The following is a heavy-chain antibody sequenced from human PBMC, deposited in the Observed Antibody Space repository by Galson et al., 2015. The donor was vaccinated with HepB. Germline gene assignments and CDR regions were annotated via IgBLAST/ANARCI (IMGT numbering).Heavy chain of an antibody. J-gene: IGHJ4*02. CDR3: ARDSSSEYYGSGSLDH. Sequence: SLRLSCAASGFTLSSYGMHWVRQAPGKGLEWVAVIWYDGRDKFYSDSVKGRFTISRDNSMNTVDLQLSSLRGEDTAVYYCARDSSSEYYGSGSLDHWGQGALVSVSS. V-gene: IGHV3-33*01. D-gene: IGHD3-10*01. CDR1: GFTLSSYG. CDR2: IWYDGRDK.